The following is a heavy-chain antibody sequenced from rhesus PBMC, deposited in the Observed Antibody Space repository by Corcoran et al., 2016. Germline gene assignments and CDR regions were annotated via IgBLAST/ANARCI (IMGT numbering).Heavy chain of an antibody. D-gene: IGHD5-24*01. CDR2: ISGSGGSP. J-gene: IGHJ4*01. CDR3: ARQYSGYPEAYDY. Sequence: QLQLQESGPGLVKPSETLSLTCAVSGGSISSNYWSWIRQPPGKGLEWIGRISGSGGSPDYNPPLKIRVTISTDTSKNQFSLKLSSGTAADTSVYYCARQYSGYPEAYDYWGQGVLVTVSS. CDR1: GGSISSNY. V-gene: IGHV4-173*01.